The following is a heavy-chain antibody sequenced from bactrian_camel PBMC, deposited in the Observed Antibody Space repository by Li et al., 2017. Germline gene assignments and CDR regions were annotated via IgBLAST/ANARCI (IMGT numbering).Heavy chain of an antibody. Sequence: HVQMVESGGDSVETGGSLRLTCVASGAAVTSYCMGWFRQAPGKEREGVSWIAGSSRNDTAGPVKGRFTISRGNAKATLYLQMDNLKPEDTAMYYCAAGWSYGVGTLLRRHYDYWGQGTQVTVS. CDR1: GAAVTSYC. CDR3: AAGWSYGVGTLLRRHYDY. D-gene: IGHD5*01. J-gene: IGHJ4*01. CDR2: IAGSSRN. V-gene: IGHV3S53*01.